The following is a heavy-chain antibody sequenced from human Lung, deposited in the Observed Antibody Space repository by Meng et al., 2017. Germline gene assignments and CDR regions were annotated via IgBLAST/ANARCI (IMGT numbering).Heavy chain of an antibody. D-gene: IGHD1-1*01. CDR3: ARMESNLSEAFDI. Sequence: QLQWQESGPGLLKPSETLSLTCTVSGDSIRTSTYFWAWIRQPPGRGLEWIGKIHYSGTVYHNPSLRSRISILVDTSKNQFSLRLNSVTAADTAVYYCARMESNLSEAFDIWGQGTMVTVSS. CDR2: IHYSGTV. V-gene: IGHV4-39*07. CDR1: GDSIRTSTYF. J-gene: IGHJ3*02.